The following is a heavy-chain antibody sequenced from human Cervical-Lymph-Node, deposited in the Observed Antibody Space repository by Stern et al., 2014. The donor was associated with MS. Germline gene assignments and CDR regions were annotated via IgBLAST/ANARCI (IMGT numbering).Heavy chain of an antibody. Sequence: QVQLVESGGGVVQPGRSLRLSCAASGFSFSRYAMHWVRQAPGKGLAWVALIWYDGSNPYYADSVTGRFPIPRDNFKNTLYLQMNSLRAEDTAVYYCASAYSSSHYYFDYWGQGTLVTVSS. CDR3: ASAYSSSHYYFDY. V-gene: IGHV3-33*01. J-gene: IGHJ4*02. CDR2: IWYDGSNP. CDR1: GFSFSRYA. D-gene: IGHD6-13*01.